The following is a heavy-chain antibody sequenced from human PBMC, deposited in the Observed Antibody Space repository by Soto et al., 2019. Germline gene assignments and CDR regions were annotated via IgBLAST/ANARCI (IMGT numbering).Heavy chain of an antibody. CDR3: ATVDTVEMPTSKEFDY. CDR1: GYTLTELS. Sequence: ASVKVSCKVSGYTLTELSMHWVRQAPGKGLEWMGGFDPEDGETIYAQKFQGRVTMTEDTSTDTAYMELSSLRSEDTAVYYCATVDTVEMPTSKEFDYWGQGTLVTVSS. CDR2: FDPEDGET. D-gene: IGHD1-1*01. J-gene: IGHJ4*02. V-gene: IGHV1-24*01.